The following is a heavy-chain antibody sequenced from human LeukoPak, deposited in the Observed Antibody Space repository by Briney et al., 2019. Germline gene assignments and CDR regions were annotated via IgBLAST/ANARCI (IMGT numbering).Heavy chain of an antibody. V-gene: IGHV4-59*10. J-gene: IGHJ4*02. CDR1: GGSFSGYY. Sequence: PSETLSLTCAVYGGSFSGYYWSWIRQPAEKGLGWIGRIYTSGSTNYNPSLKSRVTMSVDTSKNQFSLKLSSVTAADTAVYYCARGYFDSSGYYYFDYWGQGTLVTVSP. CDR2: IYTSGST. CDR3: ARGYFDSSGYYYFDY. D-gene: IGHD3-22*01.